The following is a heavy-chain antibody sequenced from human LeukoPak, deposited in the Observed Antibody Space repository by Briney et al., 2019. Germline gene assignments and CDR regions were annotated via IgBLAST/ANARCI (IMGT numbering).Heavy chain of an antibody. CDR3: AKRPTIFGVADSFDI. CDR1: GITLSSCH. V-gene: IGHV3-23*01. J-gene: IGHJ3*02. CDR2: ISDRGKT. Sequence: GGSLRLSCNVSGITLSSCHMRWVRQSRGEGLECISAISDRGKTEYAGLVKGRFTIPRGNSKNTLYLEFRSLKAEDTAMDYCAKRPTIFGVADSFDIWGQGTFVSASS. D-gene: IGHD3-3*01.